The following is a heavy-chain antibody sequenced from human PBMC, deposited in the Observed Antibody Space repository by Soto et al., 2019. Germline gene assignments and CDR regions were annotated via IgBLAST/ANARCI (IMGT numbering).Heavy chain of an antibody. D-gene: IGHD1-1*01. Sequence: ASVKVSCKASGYTFTNSGISWVRQAPGQGLEWMGWISTDNGNTNYADSVKGRFTISRDNSKNTLYLQMNSLRAEDTAVYYCARDTGTTGPAAYYYYGMDVWGQGTTVTVSS. CDR3: ARDTGTTGPAAYYYYGMDV. CDR2: ISTDNGNT. J-gene: IGHJ6*02. V-gene: IGHV1-18*01. CDR1: GYTFTNSG.